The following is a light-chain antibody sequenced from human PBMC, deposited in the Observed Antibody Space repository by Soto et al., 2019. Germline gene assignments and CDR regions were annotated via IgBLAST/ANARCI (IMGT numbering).Light chain of an antibody. J-gene: IGKJ5*01. Sequence: EIVMTQSPDTLSVSPGERATLSCRAGQGVTTNFAWYQQKSGQSPRLLIYDVSIRATGVPARFSGTESETDFTLTISGLQSEDSAVYFCQQYNNWPYSFGQGTRLEIK. CDR1: QGVTTN. V-gene: IGKV3-15*01. CDR3: QQYNNWPYS. CDR2: DVS.